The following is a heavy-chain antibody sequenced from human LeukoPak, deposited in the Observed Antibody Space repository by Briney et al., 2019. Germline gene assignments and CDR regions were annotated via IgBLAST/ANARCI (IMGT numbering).Heavy chain of an antibody. V-gene: IGHV1-69*04. D-gene: IGHD2-2*01. J-gene: IGHJ4*02. CDR2: IIPILNVA. Sequence: ASVKVSCKASGGSFNSYVITWVRQAPGQGLEWMGRIIPILNVANFAQKFQGRVTITADKSTNTAHMELSSLRSEDTAVYYCASGVVVPAAPLDYWGQGTLVTVSS. CDR3: ASGVVVPAAPLDY. CDR1: GGSFNSYV.